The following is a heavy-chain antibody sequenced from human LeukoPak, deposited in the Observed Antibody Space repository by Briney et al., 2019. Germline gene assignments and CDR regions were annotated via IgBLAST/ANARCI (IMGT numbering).Heavy chain of an antibody. CDR2: MNPNSGNT. D-gene: IGHD3-22*01. CDR3: ARALTYYYDSSGVGGQDFDY. Sequence: GASVKVSCKASGYTFTSYDINWVRQATGQGLEWMGWMNPNSGNTGYAQKFQGRVTITADESTRTAYMELSSLTSEDTAVYYCARALTYYYDSSGVGGQDFDYWGQGTLVTVSS. J-gene: IGHJ4*02. V-gene: IGHV1-8*03. CDR1: GYTFTSYD.